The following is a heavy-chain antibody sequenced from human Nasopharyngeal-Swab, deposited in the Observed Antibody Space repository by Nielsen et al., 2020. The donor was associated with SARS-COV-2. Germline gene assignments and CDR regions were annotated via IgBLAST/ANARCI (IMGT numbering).Heavy chain of an antibody. V-gene: IGHV1-2*02. CDR3: ARSSMANDAFDI. Sequence: ASVKVSCKASGYIFTGYYMHWVRQAPRQGLEWMGWINPNSGGTNYAQKFQGRVTMTRDTSISTAYMELSRLRSDDTAVYYCARSSMANDAFDIWGQGTMVTVSS. J-gene: IGHJ3*02. CDR2: INPNSGGT. CDR1: GYIFTGYY. D-gene: IGHD5-24*01.